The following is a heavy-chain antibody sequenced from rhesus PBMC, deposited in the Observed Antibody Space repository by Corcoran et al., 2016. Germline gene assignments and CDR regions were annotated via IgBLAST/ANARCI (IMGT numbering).Heavy chain of an antibody. CDR1: GGSISSNY. V-gene: IGHV4-147*01. CDR3: ARHSGTWGFDY. Sequence: QVPLQESGPGLVKPSETLSLTCAVSGGSISSNYWSWSRPPPGKGLEWFGRVFGTSGSTSYTPSLTSRVTFSTDTSKNQFSLKLSSVTAADTAIYYCARHSGTWGFDYWGQGVLVTVSS. CDR2: VFGTSGST. D-gene: IGHD6-25*01. J-gene: IGHJ4*01.